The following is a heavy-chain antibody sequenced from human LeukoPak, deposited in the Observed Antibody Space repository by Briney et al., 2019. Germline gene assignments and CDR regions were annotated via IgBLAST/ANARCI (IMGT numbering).Heavy chain of an antibody. CDR1: GGSNSSYY. CDR2: IYYSGST. CDR3: ARGYATVAPFDY. J-gene: IGHJ4*02. V-gene: IGHV4-59*01. D-gene: IGHD4-23*01. Sequence: PSETLSLTCTVSGGSNSSYYWSWIRQPPGKGLEWIGYIYYSGSTNYNPSLKSRVTISVDTSKNQFSLKLSSVTAADTAVYYCARGYATVAPFDYWGQGTLVTVSS.